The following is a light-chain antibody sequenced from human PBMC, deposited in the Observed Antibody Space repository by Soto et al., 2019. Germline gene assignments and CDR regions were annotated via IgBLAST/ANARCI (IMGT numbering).Light chain of an antibody. CDR1: SSDVGAYDF. CDR3: SSYTTRSTRV. CDR2: EVR. J-gene: IGLJ1*01. V-gene: IGLV2-14*03. Sequence: NSSDVGAYDFVSWYQQHPDKAPKLMIYEVRNRPSGVSNRFSGSKSVNTATLTISGLQAEDEADYYCSSYTTRSTRVFGTGTKVTVL.